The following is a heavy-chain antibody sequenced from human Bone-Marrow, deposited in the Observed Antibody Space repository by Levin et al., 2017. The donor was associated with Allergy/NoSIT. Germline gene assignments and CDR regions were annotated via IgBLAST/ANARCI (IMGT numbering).Heavy chain of an antibody. CDR1: GFTFTDFY. V-gene: IGHV3-11*01. CDR3: TTERQQLVSSKYFYGMDL. CDR2: ISSDGTVK. Sequence: GGSLRLSCAASGFTFTDFYMIWVRETPAKGLEWVSYISSDGTVKYYADSVKGRFSISRDNAKNSLSLQMNSLRAEDTAIYYCTTERQQLVSSKYFYGMDLWGQGTTVTVSS. D-gene: IGHD6-13*01. J-gene: IGHJ6*02.